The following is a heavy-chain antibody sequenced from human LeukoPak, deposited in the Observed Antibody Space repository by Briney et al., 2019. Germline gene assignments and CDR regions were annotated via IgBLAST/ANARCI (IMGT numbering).Heavy chain of an antibody. CDR1: GYSFTSYW. J-gene: IGHJ4*02. Sequence: AGESLKISCKGSGYSFTSYWIGWVRQMPGKGLEWMGIIYPGDSDTRYSPSFQGQVTISADKSISTAYLQWSSLKASDTAMYYCARLGRYCSSTSCHGGYYFDYWGQGTLVTVSS. CDR2: IYPGDSDT. CDR3: ARLGRYCSSTSCHGGYYFDY. D-gene: IGHD2-2*01. V-gene: IGHV5-51*01.